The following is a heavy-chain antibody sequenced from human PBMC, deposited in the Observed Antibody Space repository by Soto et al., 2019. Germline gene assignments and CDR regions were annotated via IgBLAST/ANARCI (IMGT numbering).Heavy chain of an antibody. V-gene: IGHV3-48*02. J-gene: IGHJ4*02. CDR1: GFTFSSYG. D-gene: IGHD6-19*01. Sequence: GGSLRLSCAASGFTFSSYGMHWVRQAPGKGLEWLSYISTGSNTIYYADSVKGRFTISRDNAKNSLYLQMNSLRDEDTAVYYCASSVSGWYPFDYWGLGTLVTVSS. CDR3: ASSVSGWYPFDY. CDR2: ISTGSNTI.